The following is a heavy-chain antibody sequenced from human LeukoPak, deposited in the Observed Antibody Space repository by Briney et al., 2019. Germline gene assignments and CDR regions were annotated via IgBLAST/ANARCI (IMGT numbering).Heavy chain of an antibody. J-gene: IGHJ5*02. D-gene: IGHD3-16*02. CDR3: ARAPYDYVWGSYRRGNWFDP. CDR1: GYTFTSYG. V-gene: IGHV1-3*01. Sequence: ASVKVSCKASGYTFTSYGISWVRQAPGQGLEWMGWINAGNGNTKYSQKFQGRVTITRDTSASTAYMELSSLRSEDTAVYYCARAPYDYVWGSYRRGNWFDPWGQGTLVTVSS. CDR2: INAGNGNT.